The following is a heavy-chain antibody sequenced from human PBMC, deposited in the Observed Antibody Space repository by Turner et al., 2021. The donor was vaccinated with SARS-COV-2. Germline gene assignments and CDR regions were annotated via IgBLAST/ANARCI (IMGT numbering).Heavy chain of an antibody. CDR1: GVTVSSNY. J-gene: IGHJ6*02. CDR3: ARDLDYYGMDV. V-gene: IGHV3-53*02. Sequence: EVQLVETGGGLIQPGGSLRLSCAASGVTVSSNYMSWVRQAPGKGLEWVSVIYSGGSTYYADSVKCRFTISRDNSKNTLYLQMNSLRAEDTAVYYCARDLDYYGMDVWGQGTTVTVSS. CDR2: IYSGGST.